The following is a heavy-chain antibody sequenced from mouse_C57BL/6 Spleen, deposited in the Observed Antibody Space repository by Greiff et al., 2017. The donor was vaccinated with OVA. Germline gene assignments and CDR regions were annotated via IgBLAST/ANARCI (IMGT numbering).Heavy chain of an antibody. CDR2: ISSGGDYI. D-gene: IGHD1-1*01. Sequence: DVMLVESGEGLVKPGGSLKLSCAASGFTFSSYAMSWVRQTPEKRLEWVAYISSGGDYIYYADTVKGRFTISRDNARNTLYLQMSSLKSEDTAMYYCTKEKPYYGSSYGYFDVWGTGTTVTVSS. V-gene: IGHV5-9-1*02. CDR3: TKEKPYYGSSYGYFDV. CDR1: GFTFSSYA. J-gene: IGHJ1*03.